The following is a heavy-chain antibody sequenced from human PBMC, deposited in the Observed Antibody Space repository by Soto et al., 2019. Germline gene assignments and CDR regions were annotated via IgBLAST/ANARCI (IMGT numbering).Heavy chain of an antibody. CDR2: ISGSGGST. V-gene: IGHV3-23*01. CDR3: ARTPITMVRGVIMFAAFDI. Sequence: GGSLRLSCAASGFTFSSYAMSWVRQAPGKGLEWVSAISGSGGSTYYADSVKGRFTISRDNSKNTLYLQMNSLRAEDTAVYYCARTPITMVRGVIMFAAFDIRGQGTMVTVSS. CDR1: GFTFSSYA. D-gene: IGHD3-10*01. J-gene: IGHJ3*02.